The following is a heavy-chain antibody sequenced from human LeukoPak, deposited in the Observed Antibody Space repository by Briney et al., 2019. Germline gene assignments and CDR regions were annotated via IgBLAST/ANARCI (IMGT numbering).Heavy chain of an antibody. J-gene: IGHJ4*02. Sequence: GGSLGLSCAASGIPFSSYAMSWVRQAPGKGVGWVPAISGSGGSTYYADSVKGRFTISRDNSKNTLYLQMNSLRAEDTAVYYCAKDQRSYSSSWSAGSWGQGTLVTVSS. D-gene: IGHD6-13*01. CDR2: ISGSGGST. CDR1: GIPFSSYA. CDR3: AKDQRSYSSSWSAGS. V-gene: IGHV3-23*01.